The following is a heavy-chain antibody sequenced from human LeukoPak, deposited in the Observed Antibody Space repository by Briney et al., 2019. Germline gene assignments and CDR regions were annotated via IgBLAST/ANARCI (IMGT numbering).Heavy chain of an antibody. CDR3: ARDKATYATMVRGPYGMDV. J-gene: IGHJ6*02. V-gene: IGHV4-59*01. CDR1: GGSISSYY. D-gene: IGHD3-10*01. CDR2: IYYSGST. Sequence: SETLSLTCTVSGGSISSYYWSWIRQPPGKGLEWIGYIYYSGSTNYNPSLKSRVTISVDTSKNQFSLKLSSVTAADTAVYYCARDKATYATMVRGPYGMDVWGQGPRSPSP.